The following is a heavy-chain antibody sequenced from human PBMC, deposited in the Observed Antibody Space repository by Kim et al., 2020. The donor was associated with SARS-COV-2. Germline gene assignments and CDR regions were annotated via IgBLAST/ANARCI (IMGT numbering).Heavy chain of an antibody. D-gene: IGHD3-3*01. CDR2: IKTDGSEK. Sequence: GGSLRLSCVASGFTSRTYWMAWVRQAPGKGLEWVANIKTDGSEKYYVDSVKGRFTISRDNAKNALYLQMDSLRVEDTAVYYCVRHGFWDFDYWGQGTLGTGSS. V-gene: IGHV3-7*01. J-gene: IGHJ4*02. CDR3: VRHGFWDFDY. CDR1: GFTSRTYW.